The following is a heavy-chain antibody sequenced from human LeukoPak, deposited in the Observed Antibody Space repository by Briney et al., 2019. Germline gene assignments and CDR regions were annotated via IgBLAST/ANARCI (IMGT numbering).Heavy chain of an antibody. Sequence: GGSLRLFCAASGFTFSSYEMNWVRQAPGKGLEWISYISSSGRTIYYADSVKGRFTISRDNAKNSLYLQMNSLRVEDTAVYYCARDRTVAGTAPWDDAFDVWGQGTTVTVSS. D-gene: IGHD6-19*01. CDR1: GFTFSSYE. V-gene: IGHV3-48*03. J-gene: IGHJ3*01. CDR2: ISSSGRTI. CDR3: ARDRTVAGTAPWDDAFDV.